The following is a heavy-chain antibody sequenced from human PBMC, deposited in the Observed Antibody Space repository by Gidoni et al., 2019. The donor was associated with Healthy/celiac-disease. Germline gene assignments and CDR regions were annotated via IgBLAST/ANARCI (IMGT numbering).Heavy chain of an antibody. Sequence: QVQLVQSGAAVKKPGSSVQVSCKASGGTFSSYAISWVRPAPGQGLEWMGGIIPIFGTANYAQKFQGRVTITADESTSTAYMELSSLRSEDTAVYYCASSGYSGYDFFYYYMDVWGKGTTVTVSS. V-gene: IGHV1-69*01. CDR2: IIPIFGTA. CDR1: GGTFSSYA. D-gene: IGHD5-12*01. CDR3: ASSGYSGYDFFYYYMDV. J-gene: IGHJ6*03.